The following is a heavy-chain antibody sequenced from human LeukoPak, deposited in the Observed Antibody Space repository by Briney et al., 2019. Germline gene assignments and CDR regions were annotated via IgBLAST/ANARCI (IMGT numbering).Heavy chain of an antibody. V-gene: IGHV3-11*01. Sequence: GGSLRLSCAASGFTFSDYNMRWIRQAPGKGLEWVSSISRSGSTKYYADSVKGRFTISRDNAKNSLFLQMNSLRAEDTAVYYCARPRSEWLVRDAFDIWGQGTMVTVSS. D-gene: IGHD6-19*01. CDR3: ARPRSEWLVRDAFDI. CDR2: ISRSGSTK. CDR1: GFTFSDYN. J-gene: IGHJ3*02.